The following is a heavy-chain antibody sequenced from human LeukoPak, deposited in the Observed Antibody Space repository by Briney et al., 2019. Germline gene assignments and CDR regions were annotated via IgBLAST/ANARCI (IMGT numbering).Heavy chain of an antibody. CDR1: GFTFSSYW. CDR2: IEQDGSEK. V-gene: IGHV3-7*04. CDR3: ATDTAMVVYYYYMDV. Sequence: PGGSLRLSCAASGFTFSSYWMSWVRQAPGKGLEWVANIEQDGSEKYYVDSVKGRFTISRDNAKNSLYLQMNSLRAEDTAVYYCATDTAMVVYYYYMDVWGKGTTVTVSS. J-gene: IGHJ6*03. D-gene: IGHD5-18*01.